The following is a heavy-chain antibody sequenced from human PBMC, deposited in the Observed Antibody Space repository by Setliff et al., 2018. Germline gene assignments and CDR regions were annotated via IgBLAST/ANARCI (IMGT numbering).Heavy chain of an antibody. Sequence: PSETLSLTCTVSGGSIDSSFWNWVRQTPGKGLEWVGSLSFAGDAYYNPSLKSRVTMSLDTSKNQFSLRVKSVTAADTALYSCARDPGFRSGTWALDNWGQGTLVTVSS. V-gene: IGHV4-39*07. D-gene: IGHD3-16*01. J-gene: IGHJ4*02. CDR2: LSFAGDA. CDR3: ARDPGFRSGTWALDN. CDR1: GGSIDSSF.